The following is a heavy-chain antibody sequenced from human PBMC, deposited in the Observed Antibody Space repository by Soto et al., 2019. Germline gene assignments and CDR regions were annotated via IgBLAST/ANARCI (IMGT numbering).Heavy chain of an antibody. CDR2: ISGSGGST. V-gene: IGHV3-23*01. J-gene: IGHJ4*02. Sequence: PGGSLRLSCAASGFTFSSYAMSWVRQAPGKGLEWVSAISGSGGSTYYADSVKGRFTISRDNSKNTLYLQMNSLRAEDTAVYYWATPGKGAPPYPFAYGGQGPLVTVSS. CDR1: GFTFSSYA. CDR3: ATPGKGAPPYPFAY. D-gene: IGHD3-16*01.